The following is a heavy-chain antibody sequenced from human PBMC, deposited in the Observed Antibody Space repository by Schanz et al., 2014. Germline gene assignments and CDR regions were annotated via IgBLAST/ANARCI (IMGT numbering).Heavy chain of an antibody. Sequence: QVQVVQSGGGLVKPGGSLRLSCAASGFVFGDYYMTWIRQAPGKGLEWLSYISDSGTYTNYADSVKGRFTISRDNAKSSLYLQMNSLRVEDTAVYYCAASSGWHPSTDYCRQGTLVTVSS. CDR3: AASSGWHPSTDY. CDR2: ISDSGTYT. V-gene: IGHV3-11*05. CDR1: GFVFGDYY. J-gene: IGHJ4*02. D-gene: IGHD6-19*01.